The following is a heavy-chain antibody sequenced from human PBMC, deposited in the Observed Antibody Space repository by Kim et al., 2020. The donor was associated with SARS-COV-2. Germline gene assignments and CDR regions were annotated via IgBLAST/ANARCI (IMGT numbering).Heavy chain of an antibody. J-gene: IGHJ4*02. D-gene: IGHD3-3*01. V-gene: IGHV1-8*01. CDR3: ARVGPTVDY. Sequence: NTGYAQKFQGRVTMTRNTSISTAYMELSSLRSEDTAVYYCARVGPTVDYWGQGTLVTVSS. CDR2: NT.